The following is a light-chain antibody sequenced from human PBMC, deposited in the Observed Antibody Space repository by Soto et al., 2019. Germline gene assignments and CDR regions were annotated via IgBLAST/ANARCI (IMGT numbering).Light chain of an antibody. CDR2: GIS. CDR3: QQYNDWPGT. J-gene: IGKJ1*01. Sequence: EILMTQSPATLSVSPGERATLACRASQSVRNKLAWYQQKPGQAPRLLISGISTRATGISDRFSGSGSGTEFILTISSPQSEDLAVYYCQQYNDWPGTFGQGTRVEIK. CDR1: QSVRNK. V-gene: IGKV3-15*01.